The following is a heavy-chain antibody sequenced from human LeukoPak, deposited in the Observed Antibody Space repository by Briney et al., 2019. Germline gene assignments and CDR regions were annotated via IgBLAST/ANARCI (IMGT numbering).Heavy chain of an antibody. D-gene: IGHD6-25*01. CDR1: GGSISSSSYY. V-gene: IGHV4-39*07. CDR2: IYYSGST. Sequence: SETLSLTCTVSGGSISSSSYYWGWIRQPPGKGLEWIASIYYSGSTYDNPSLKSRVTISVDTSKNQFSLKLSSVTAADTAVYYCVPSKGSAFDYWGQGTLVTVSS. CDR3: VPSKGSAFDY. J-gene: IGHJ4*02.